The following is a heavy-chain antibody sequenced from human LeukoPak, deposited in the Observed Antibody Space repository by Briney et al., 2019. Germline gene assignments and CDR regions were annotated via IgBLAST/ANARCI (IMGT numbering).Heavy chain of an antibody. CDR1: GFTFDDYG. CDR2: INWNGGST. CDR3: AKDMDYYGSGSPSSY. V-gene: IGHV3-20*04. Sequence: GGSLRLSCAASGFTFDDYGMSWVRHAPGKGLEWVSGINWNGGSTGYADSVKGRFTISRDNAKNSLYLQMNSLRAEDTAVYYCAKDMDYYGSGSPSSYWGQGTLVTVSS. J-gene: IGHJ4*02. D-gene: IGHD3-10*01.